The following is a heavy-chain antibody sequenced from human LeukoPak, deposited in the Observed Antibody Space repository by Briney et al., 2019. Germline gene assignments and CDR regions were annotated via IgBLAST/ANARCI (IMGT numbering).Heavy chain of an antibody. Sequence: ASVKVSCKASGYTFTSYYMHWVRQAPGQGLEWMGIINPSGGSTSYAQKFQGRVTMTEDTSTDTAYMELSSLRSEDTAVYYCATDRNVETERRYYYYYMDVWGKGTTVTVSS. J-gene: IGHJ6*03. D-gene: IGHD1-1*01. CDR1: GYTFTSYY. V-gene: IGHV1-46*01. CDR3: ATDRNVETERRYYYYYMDV. CDR2: INPSGGST.